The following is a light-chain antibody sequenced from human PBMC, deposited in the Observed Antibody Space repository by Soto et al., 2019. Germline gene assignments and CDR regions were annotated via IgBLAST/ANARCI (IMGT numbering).Light chain of an antibody. Sequence: DIQMTQSPSSLSASVGDRVTITCQARQDISKYLNWYQQKPGKAPKLLIYKASSLESGVPSRFSGSGSGTEFTLTISSLQPDDFATYYCQHQWAFGQGTKVDIK. CDR3: QHQWA. V-gene: IGKV1-5*03. CDR1: QDISKY. CDR2: KAS. J-gene: IGKJ1*01.